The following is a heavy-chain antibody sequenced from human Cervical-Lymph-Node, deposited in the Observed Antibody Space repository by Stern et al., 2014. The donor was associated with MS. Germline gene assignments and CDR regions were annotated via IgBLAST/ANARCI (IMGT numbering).Heavy chain of an antibody. D-gene: IGHD1-14*01. V-gene: IGHV5-51*01. CDR1: GFKFSIYW. CDR3: ARQTTAWASDV. Sequence: EVQLVESGAELIRPGESLKISCKGSGFKFSIYWIAWVRQMPGKGLEWMGIIYPGDSETRDSPSFQGQVTMSADKSPSSAYLQWSSLNASDTAMYFCARQTTAWASDVWGQGTLVTVSS. J-gene: IGHJ4*02. CDR2: IYPGDSET.